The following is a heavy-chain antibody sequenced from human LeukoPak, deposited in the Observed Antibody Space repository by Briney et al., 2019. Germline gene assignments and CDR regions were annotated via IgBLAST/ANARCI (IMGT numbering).Heavy chain of an antibody. V-gene: IGHV3-23*01. CDR1: GFIFNNYA. Sequence: GGSLRLSCAASGFIFNNYAINWVRQAPGKGLEWVSTISGSGGSTYFADSVKGRFTISRDNSKSTLYLQMNSLRAEDTAVYYCAKDSLKEWLLNPPYFDCWGQGTLVTVSS. CDR2: ISGSGGST. J-gene: IGHJ4*02. D-gene: IGHD3-3*01. CDR3: AKDSLKEWLLNPPYFDC.